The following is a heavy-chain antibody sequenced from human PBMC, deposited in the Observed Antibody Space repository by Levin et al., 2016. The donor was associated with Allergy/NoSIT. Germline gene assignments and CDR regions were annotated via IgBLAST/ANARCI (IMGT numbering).Heavy chain of an antibody. V-gene: IGHV3-30*18. J-gene: IGHJ3*02. D-gene: IGHD3-3*01. CDR2: ISYDGSNK. CDR3: AKSSTIFGVVHDAFDI. Sequence: WIRQPPGKGLEWVAVISYDGSNKYYADSVKGRFTISRDNSKNTLYLQMNSLRAEDTAVYYCAKSSTIFGVVHDAFDIWGQGTMVTVSS.